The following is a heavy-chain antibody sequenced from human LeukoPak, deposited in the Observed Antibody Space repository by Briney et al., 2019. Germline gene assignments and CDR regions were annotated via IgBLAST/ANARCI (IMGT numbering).Heavy chain of an antibody. J-gene: IGHJ3*02. CDR3: ASSIAAAGIGQNTFDI. D-gene: IGHD6-13*01. CDR1: GYSFSTYR. CDR2: IDPSDFYT. Sequence: GESPKISCKGSGYSFSTYRISWVRQMPGKGLEWMGKIDPSDFYTDYSPSFQGHVTISADTSISTAFLQWSSLKTSDTAIYYCASSIAAAGIGQNTFDIWGQGTVVAVSS. V-gene: IGHV5-10-1*01.